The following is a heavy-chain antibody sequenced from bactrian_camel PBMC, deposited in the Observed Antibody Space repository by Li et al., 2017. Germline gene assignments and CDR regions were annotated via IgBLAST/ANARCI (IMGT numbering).Heavy chain of an antibody. D-gene: IGHD1*01. CDR3: AAKAGSCAAGRKSADFDY. V-gene: IGHV3S1*01. Sequence: HVQLVESGGGSAQAGGSLALSCEASGYTDSTYCVGWFRQAPGAERVGVASIFPNGASTDYADSVKGRFTISVDNGRNTVYLQMNSLTAEDTAMYYCAAKAGSCAAGRKSADFDYWGQGTQVTVS. J-gene: IGHJ6*01. CDR1: GYTDSTYC. CDR2: IFPNGAST.